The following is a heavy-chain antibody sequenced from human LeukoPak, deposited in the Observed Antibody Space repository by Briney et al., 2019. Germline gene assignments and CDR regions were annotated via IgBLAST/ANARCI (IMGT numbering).Heavy chain of an antibody. Sequence: ASVKVSCKASGYTFTSYGISWVRQAPGQGLEWMGWISAYNGNTNYAQKPQGRVTMTTDTSTSTAYMELRSLRSDDTAVYYCARVAIFGVVIIPVGGMDVWGQGTTVTVSS. J-gene: IGHJ6*02. D-gene: IGHD3-3*01. V-gene: IGHV1-18*01. CDR1: GYTFTSYG. CDR2: ISAYNGNT. CDR3: ARVAIFGVVIIPVGGMDV.